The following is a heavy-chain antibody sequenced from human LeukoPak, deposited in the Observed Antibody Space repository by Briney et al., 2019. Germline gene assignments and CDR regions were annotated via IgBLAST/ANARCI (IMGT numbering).Heavy chain of an antibody. Sequence: GGSLRLSCAASGFTFSNYNMNWVRQAPGKGLEWVSYITSRSSSIYYSDSVKGRFTISRDNAQKSLYLQMNSLRDEDTAVYYCARDSRFGKLLIPYFDYWGQGTLVTVSS. CDR1: GFTFSNYN. CDR2: ITSRSSSI. J-gene: IGHJ4*02. CDR3: ARDSRFGKLLIPYFDY. D-gene: IGHD3-10*01. V-gene: IGHV3-48*02.